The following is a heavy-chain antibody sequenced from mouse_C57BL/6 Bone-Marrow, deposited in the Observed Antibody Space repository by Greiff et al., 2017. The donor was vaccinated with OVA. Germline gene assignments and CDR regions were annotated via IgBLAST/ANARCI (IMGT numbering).Heavy chain of an antibody. Sequence: EVQGVESGGGLVKPGGSLKLSCAASGFTFSSYAMSWVRHTPEKRLEWVATISDGGSYTYYPDNVKGRFTISRDNAKNNLYLQMSHLKSEDTAMYYCARPNWVAWFAYWGQGTLVTVSA. J-gene: IGHJ3*01. CDR3: ARPNWVAWFAY. CDR1: GFTFSSYA. CDR2: ISDGGSYT. D-gene: IGHD4-1*01. V-gene: IGHV5-4*01.